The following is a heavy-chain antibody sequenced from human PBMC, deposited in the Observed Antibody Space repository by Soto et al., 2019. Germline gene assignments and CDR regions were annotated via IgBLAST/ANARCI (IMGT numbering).Heavy chain of an antibody. CDR3: ASVGVELEPSNY. J-gene: IGHJ4*02. V-gene: IGHV1-46*03. CDR1: GYTFTSYY. Sequence: ASVKVSCKASGYTFTSYYMHWVRQAPGQGLEWMGIINPSGGSTSYAQKFQGRVTMTRDASTSTVYMELSSLRSEDTAVYYCASVGVELEPSNYWGQGTLVTVSS. D-gene: IGHD1-1*01. CDR2: INPSGGST.